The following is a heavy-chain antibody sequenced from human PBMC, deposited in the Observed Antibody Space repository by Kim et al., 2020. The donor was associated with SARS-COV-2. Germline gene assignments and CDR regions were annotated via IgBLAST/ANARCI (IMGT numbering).Heavy chain of an antibody. J-gene: IGHJ3*01. Sequence: SETLSLTCTVSGGSITGGDFYWVWIRQPPGKGLEWIGYLHYTGSTYYNPSLKSQTAISLDTSKNQFSLKLRSVTAADTAVYYCARNCSDTSCYDA. CDR2: LHYTGST. V-gene: IGHV4-30-4*01. CDR3: ARNCSDTSCYDA. CDR1: GGSITGGDFY. D-gene: IGHD2-2*01.